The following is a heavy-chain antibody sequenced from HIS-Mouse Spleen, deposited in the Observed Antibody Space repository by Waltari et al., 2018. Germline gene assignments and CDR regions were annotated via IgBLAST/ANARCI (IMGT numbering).Heavy chain of an antibody. CDR3: ARDNGIVATIRYWYFDL. D-gene: IGHD5-12*01. CDR2: INSDGSST. J-gene: IGHJ2*01. V-gene: IGHV3-74*01. Sequence: EVQLVESGGGLVQPGGSLRLSCAASGFTFSSYWMHWVRQAPGKGLVWVSRINSDGSSTSYADSVKGRFTISRDNAKNTLYLQMNSLRAEDTAVYYCARDNGIVATIRYWYFDLWGRGTLVTVSS. CDR1: GFTFSSYW.